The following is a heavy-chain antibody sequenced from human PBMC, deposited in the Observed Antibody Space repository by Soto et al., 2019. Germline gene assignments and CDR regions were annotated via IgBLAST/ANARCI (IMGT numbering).Heavy chain of an antibody. Sequence: QVHLVQSGAEVKKPGASVKVSCKGSGYAFTTHRITWVRQAPGQGLEWMGWISAHNGNTNYAQKLQGRVTVTRDTSTSTAYMELRSLRSDDTAVYYCARGRYGDYWGQGALVTVSS. J-gene: IGHJ4*02. D-gene: IGHD1-1*01. CDR1: GYAFTTHR. CDR2: ISAHNGNT. CDR3: ARGRYGDY. V-gene: IGHV1-18*01.